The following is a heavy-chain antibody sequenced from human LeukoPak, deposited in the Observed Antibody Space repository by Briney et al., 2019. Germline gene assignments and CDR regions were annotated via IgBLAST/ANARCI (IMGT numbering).Heavy chain of an antibody. Sequence: PGGSLRLSCAASGFTFSSYGMNWVRQAPGRGLEWVSGIGGRDGVTTYYTSSVKGRFTISRDNSKNTLYLQMNSLRPEDTAVYYCARATKELRYFDWLIDPWGQGTLVTVSS. CDR3: ARATKELRYFDWLIDP. CDR1: GFTFSSYG. J-gene: IGHJ5*02. CDR2: IGGRDGVTT. D-gene: IGHD3-9*01. V-gene: IGHV3-23*01.